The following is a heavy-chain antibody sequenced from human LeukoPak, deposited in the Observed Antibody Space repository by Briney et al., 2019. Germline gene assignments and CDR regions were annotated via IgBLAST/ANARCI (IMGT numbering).Heavy chain of an antibody. J-gene: IGHJ5*02. Sequence: SVKVSCKASGGTFSSYAISWVRQAPGQGLEWMGRIIPIFGTANYAQKFHGRVTITTDESTSTAYTELSSLRSEDTAVYYCARDWTTVTLFKQDHNWFDPWGQGTLVTVSS. CDR2: IIPIFGTA. D-gene: IGHD4-17*01. CDR3: ARDWTTVTLFKQDHNWFDP. CDR1: GGTFSSYA. V-gene: IGHV1-69*05.